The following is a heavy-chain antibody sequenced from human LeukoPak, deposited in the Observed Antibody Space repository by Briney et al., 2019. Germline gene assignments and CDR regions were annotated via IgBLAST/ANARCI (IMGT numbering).Heavy chain of an antibody. V-gene: IGHV3-23*01. CDR3: AKDREYDSSSWEGYFDY. CDR1: GFTFSSYA. Sequence: PGGSLRLSCVVSGFTFSSYAMSRVRQAPGKGLEWVSAITRSGGSTYYADSVKGRFTISRDNSKNTLYLQMNTLRAEDTAVYYCAKDREYDSSSWEGYFDYWGQGTLVTVSS. CDR2: ITRSGGST. J-gene: IGHJ4*02. D-gene: IGHD6-13*01.